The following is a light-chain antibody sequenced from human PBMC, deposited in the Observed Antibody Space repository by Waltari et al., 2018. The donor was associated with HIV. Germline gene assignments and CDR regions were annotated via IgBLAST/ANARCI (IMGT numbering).Light chain of an antibody. V-gene: IGKV1-5*03. CDR3: QQYNTYWT. CDR1: QDIDTW. Sequence: DIQMSQSPSTLSASVGARVTIPCRASQDIDTWLAWYQQKPGTAPKLLIYKASSLESGVPSRFSGGGSGTEFTLTISSLQADDFGTYYCQQYNTYWTFGQGTRVEIK. CDR2: KAS. J-gene: IGKJ1*01.